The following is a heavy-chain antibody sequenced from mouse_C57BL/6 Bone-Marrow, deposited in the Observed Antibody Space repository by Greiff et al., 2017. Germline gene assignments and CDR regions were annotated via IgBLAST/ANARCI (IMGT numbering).Heavy chain of an antibody. CDR1: GFTFSSYA. J-gene: IGHJ3*01. CDR3: TSDGDAGRFAY. V-gene: IGHV5-9-1*02. D-gene: IGHD2-3*01. CDR2: ISSGGDYL. Sequence: EVQGVESGEGLVKPGGSLKLSCAASGFTFSSYAMSWVRQTPEKRLEWVAYISSGGDYLYYADTVKGRFTISRDNARNTLYLQMSSLKSEDTAMYYCTSDGDAGRFAYWGRGTLVTVSA.